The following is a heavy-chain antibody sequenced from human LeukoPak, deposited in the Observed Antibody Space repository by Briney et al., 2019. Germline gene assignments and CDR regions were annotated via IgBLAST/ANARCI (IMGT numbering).Heavy chain of an antibody. Sequence: RASVKVSCKASGYTFTGYYMHWVRQAPGQGLEWMGWINPNSGGTNYAQKFQGRVTMTRDTSISTVYMELSGLTSDDTAMYYCARYGTYAYMDVWGQGTSVTVSS. CDR3: ARYGTYAYMDV. D-gene: IGHD1-26*01. J-gene: IGHJ6*02. CDR1: GYTFTGYY. CDR2: INPNSGGT. V-gene: IGHV1-2*02.